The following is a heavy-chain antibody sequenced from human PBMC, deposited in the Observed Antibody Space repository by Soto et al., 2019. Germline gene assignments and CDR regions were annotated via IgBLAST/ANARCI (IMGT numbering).Heavy chain of an antibody. V-gene: IGHV1-69*01. CDR1: ADTFNSYS. CDR2: ITPVFGSA. Sequence: QVQLVQSGAEVKKPGSSVKVSCKASADTFNSYSLSWLRQAPGQRLEWMGGITPVFGSADYAQTFEDRLTITADVSTSTIYMELSSLRSEDPAVYYCARSLEGTTVTNWFDPWGQGALVTVSS. D-gene: IGHD4-17*01. CDR3: ARSLEGTTVTNWFDP. J-gene: IGHJ5*02.